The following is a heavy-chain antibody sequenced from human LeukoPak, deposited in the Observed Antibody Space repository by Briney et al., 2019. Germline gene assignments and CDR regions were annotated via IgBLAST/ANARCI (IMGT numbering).Heavy chain of an antibody. CDR1: GASISNYY. J-gene: IGHJ3*02. CDR3: ARDRGYLDGFDI. V-gene: IGHV4-59*01. D-gene: IGHD3-10*01. CDR2: IYYSGST. Sequence: SETLSLTCTISGASISNYYWSWIRQPPGKGLVWIGYIYYSGSTNYNPSLNSRVTISVDKSKSQLSLKLSSVTAADTAVYYCARDRGYLDGFDIWGQGTMVTVSS.